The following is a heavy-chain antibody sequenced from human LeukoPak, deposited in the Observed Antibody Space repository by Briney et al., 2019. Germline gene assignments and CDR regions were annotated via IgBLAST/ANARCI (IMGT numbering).Heavy chain of an antibody. CDR3: ARDRDGVVVPAAFNWFDP. J-gene: IGHJ5*02. CDR2: IWYDGSNK. CDR1: GFTVSSNY. V-gene: IGHV3-33*08. Sequence: GGSLRLSCAASGFTVSSNYMSWVRQAPGKGLEWVAVIWYDGSNKYYADSVKGRFTISRDNSKNTLYLQMNSLRAEDTAVYYCARDRDGVVVPAAFNWFDPWGQGTLVTVSS. D-gene: IGHD2-2*01.